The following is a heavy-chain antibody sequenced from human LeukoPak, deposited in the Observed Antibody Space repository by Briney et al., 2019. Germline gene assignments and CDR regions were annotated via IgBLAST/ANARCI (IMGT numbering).Heavy chain of an antibody. CDR1: GVSISSTSYY. J-gene: IGHJ3*02. V-gene: IGHV4-39*01. Sequence: SETLSLTCTVSGVSISSTSYYWGWIRQPPGKGLEWIGSIYHSGSTYYNPSLKIRVTISIDTSKNQFSLKLSSVTAADTAVYYCARHFVPLRGRWLLHHAFDIWGQGTMVTVSS. D-gene: IGHD5-24*01. CDR3: ARHFVPLRGRWLLHHAFDI. CDR2: IYHSGST.